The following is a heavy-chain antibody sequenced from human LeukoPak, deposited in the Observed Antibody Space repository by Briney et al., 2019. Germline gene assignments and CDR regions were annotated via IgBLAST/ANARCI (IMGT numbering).Heavy chain of an antibody. Sequence: GESLRLSCAASGFTFSSYAMNWVRQAPGKGLEWVSFTDTSGSYIYYGDSVKGRFTISRDNAKNLLFLQMNGLRAEDTAVYYCAKDSMDTVMVDYWGQGTLVTASS. J-gene: IGHJ4*02. CDR2: TDTSGSYI. V-gene: IGHV3-21*06. D-gene: IGHD5-18*01. CDR3: AKDSMDTVMVDY. CDR1: GFTFSSYA.